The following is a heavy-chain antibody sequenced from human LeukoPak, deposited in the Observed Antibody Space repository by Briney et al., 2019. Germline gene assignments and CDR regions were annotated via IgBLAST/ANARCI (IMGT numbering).Heavy chain of an antibody. CDR1: GFTFDDYG. Sequence: PGGSLRLSCAASGFTFDDYGMSWVRQAPGKGLEWVSGINWNGGSTGYADSVKGRFTISRDNAKNSLYLQMNSLRSEDTAVYYCARGRVGATTYVWFDPWGQGTLVTVSS. CDR2: INWNGGST. CDR3: ARGRVGATTYVWFDP. V-gene: IGHV3-20*04. D-gene: IGHD1-26*01. J-gene: IGHJ5*02.